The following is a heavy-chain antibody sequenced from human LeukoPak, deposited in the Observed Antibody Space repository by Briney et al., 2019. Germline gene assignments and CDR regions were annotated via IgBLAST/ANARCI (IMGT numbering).Heavy chain of an antibody. CDR3: ARAGYDILTGYCGAFDI. CDR2: MYYSGST. Sequence: PSETLSLTCTVSGGSIAGFYWSWFRQSPGKGLEWIGYMYYSGSTYYNPSLKSRVSLSVDTSKNQFSLKLSSVTAADTAAYYCARAGYDILTGYCGAFDIWGQGTMAIGSS. D-gene: IGHD3-9*01. V-gene: IGHV4-59*12. J-gene: IGHJ3*02. CDR1: GGSIAGFY.